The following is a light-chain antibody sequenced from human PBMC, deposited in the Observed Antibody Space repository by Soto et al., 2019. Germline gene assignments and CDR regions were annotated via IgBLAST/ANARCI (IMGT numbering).Light chain of an antibody. CDR1: QSVSSSY. Sequence: EIVLTQSPGTLSLSPGERATLSCRASQSVSSSYLAWYQQKPGQAPRLLIYGASSRATGIPDRFSGSGSGTDFTLTISILEPEDFAVYYCQQYSSSPSTFGQGTKMEIK. V-gene: IGKV3-20*01. CDR3: QQYSSSPST. CDR2: GAS. J-gene: IGKJ2*01.